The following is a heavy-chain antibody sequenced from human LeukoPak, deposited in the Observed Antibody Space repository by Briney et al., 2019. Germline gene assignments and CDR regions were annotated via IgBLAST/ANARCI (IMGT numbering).Heavy chain of an antibody. V-gene: IGHV3-23*01. J-gene: IGHJ5*02. CDR2: ITGSGETT. CDR3: ARPWGDVSIATWFNH. D-gene: IGHD3-16*01. Sequence: PGGSLRLSRAASGLTFSSVGMSWVRQGPGKGLEWVSSITGSGETTHYADSVKGRFTISRDNSKNTLYLQMNSLRADDTAVYYCARPWGDVSIATWFNHWGQGTLVTVSS. CDR1: GLTFSSVG.